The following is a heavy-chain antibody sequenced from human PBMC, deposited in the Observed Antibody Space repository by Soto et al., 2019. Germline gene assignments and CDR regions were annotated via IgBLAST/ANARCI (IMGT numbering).Heavy chain of an antibody. CDR3: AREGVATVTPFDYYYYGMDV. J-gene: IGHJ6*02. CDR2: ISAYNGNT. V-gene: IGHV1-18*04. CDR1: GYTFTSYG. D-gene: IGHD4-4*01. Sequence: QVQLVQSGAEVKKPGASVKVSCKASGYTFTSYGISWVRQAPGQGLEWMGWISAYNGNTNYAQKLQGRVTMTTDTSPSTAYMELRSLRSDDTAVYYCAREGVATVTPFDYYYYGMDVWGQGTTVTVSS.